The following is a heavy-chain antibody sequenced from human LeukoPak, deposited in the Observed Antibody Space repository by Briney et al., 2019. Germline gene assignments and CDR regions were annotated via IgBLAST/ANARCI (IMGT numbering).Heavy chain of an antibody. CDR1: GFTFSTYA. D-gene: IGHD3-9*01. CDR2: ISGYST. J-gene: IGHJ6*03. Sequence: PGGSLRLSCAASGFTFSTYALSWVRQAPGKGLEWVSGISGYSTYYADSVKGRFTISRDNSKNTLYLQMNSLRAEDTAVYYCARAWYYDILTGPVRTYYYYYMDAWGKGTTVTVSS. V-gene: IGHV3-23*05. CDR3: ARAWYYDILTGPVRTYYYYYMDA.